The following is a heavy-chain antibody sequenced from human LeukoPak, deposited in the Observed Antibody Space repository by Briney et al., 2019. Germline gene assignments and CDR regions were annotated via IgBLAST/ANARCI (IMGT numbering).Heavy chain of an antibody. CDR3: ARSTGDCSGGTCYSDFDC. D-gene: IGHD2-15*01. Sequence: TGGSLRLSCAASGFTFSSYGMHWVRQAPGKGLEWVAVISNNGTNKYYADSVKGRFTISRDNSKNTLYLQMNSLRAEDTAVYYCARSTGDCSGGTCYSDFDCWGQGTLVTVSS. CDR1: GFTFSSYG. V-gene: IGHV3-30*05. J-gene: IGHJ4*02. CDR2: ISNNGTNK.